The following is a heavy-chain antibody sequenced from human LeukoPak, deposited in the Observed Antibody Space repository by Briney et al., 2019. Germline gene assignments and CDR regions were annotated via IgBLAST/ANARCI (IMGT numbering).Heavy chain of an antibody. CDR3: ARAPKGQGGYLDY. V-gene: IGHV4-34*01. CDR2: ISHSGST. J-gene: IGHJ4*02. D-gene: IGHD3-16*01. Sequence: SETLSLTCAVYGWSFRDYYWTWIRQPPGKGLEWIGEISHSGSTSYNPSLKSRVTISVDTSKSQFSLKLSSVTAADTAVYYCARAPKGQGGYLDYWGQGSLVTVSS. CDR1: GWSFRDYY.